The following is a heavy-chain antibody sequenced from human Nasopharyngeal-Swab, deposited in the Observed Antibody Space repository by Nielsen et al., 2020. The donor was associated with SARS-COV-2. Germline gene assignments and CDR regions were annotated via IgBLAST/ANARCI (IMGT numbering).Heavy chain of an antibody. CDR3: ARVPFYSSGWYGVDYFDY. Sequence: WIRQPPGKGLVWVSRINSDGSTTMYADSVKGRFTISRGNAKDMLYLQMNSLRAEDTAVYYCARVPFYSSGWYGVDYFDYWGQGTLVTVSA. CDR2: INSDGSTT. J-gene: IGHJ4*02. D-gene: IGHD6-19*01. V-gene: IGHV3-74*03.